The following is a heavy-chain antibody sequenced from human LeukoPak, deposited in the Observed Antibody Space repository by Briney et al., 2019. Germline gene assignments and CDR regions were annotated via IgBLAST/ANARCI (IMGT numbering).Heavy chain of an antibody. V-gene: IGHV3-23*01. CDR1: GFTFSSYA. CDR2: ISVSGGST. CDR3: AKDPSIAVAGDY. J-gene: IGHJ4*02. Sequence: GGSLRLSCAASGFTFSSYAMSWVRQAPGKGLEWVSAISVSGGSTYYADSVKGRFTISRDNSKNTLYLQMNSLRAEDTAVYYCAKDPSIAVAGDYWGQGTLVTVSS. D-gene: IGHD6-19*01.